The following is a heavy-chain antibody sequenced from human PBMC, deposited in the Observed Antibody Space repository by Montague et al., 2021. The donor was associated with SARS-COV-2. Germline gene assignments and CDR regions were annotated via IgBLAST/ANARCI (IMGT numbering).Heavy chain of an antibody. J-gene: IGHJ4*02. CDR3: ARHNSATLPAVY. CDR1: GGSISSFY. D-gene: IGHD2-15*01. V-gene: IGHV4-59*08. Sequence: SETLSLTCTVSGGSISSFYWSWFRQPPGKGLEWIGYISDSGSTNYNHSPTSRVTMSVHTSKNQYSLKVNSVTAADTAVSYCARHNSATLPAVYWGQGTLVTVSS. CDR2: ISDSGST.